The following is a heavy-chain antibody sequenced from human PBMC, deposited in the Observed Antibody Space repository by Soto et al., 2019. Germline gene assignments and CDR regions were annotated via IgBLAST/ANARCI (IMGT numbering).Heavy chain of an antibody. J-gene: IGHJ5*02. CDR3: ARDCIAAAGTLGSDNWFDP. D-gene: IGHD6-13*01. CDR2: IYYSGST. CDR1: GGSFSSGSYY. V-gene: IGHV4-61*01. Sequence: SETLALTCTVSGGSFSSGSYYWSWIRQPPGKGLEWIGYIYYSGSTNYNPSLKSRVTISVDTSKNQFSLKLSSVTAADTAVYYCARDCIAAAGTLGSDNWFDPWGQGTLVTASS.